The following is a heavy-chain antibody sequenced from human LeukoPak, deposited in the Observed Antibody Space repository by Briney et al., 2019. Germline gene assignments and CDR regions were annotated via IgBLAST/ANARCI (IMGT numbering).Heavy chain of an antibody. CDR2: INHSGST. J-gene: IGHJ4*02. CDR3: ARRGIAAAGRLTY. Sequence: SETLSLTCPVYGGSFSGYYWSWLRQPPGKGREWIGEINHSGSTNYNPSLKSRVTISVDTSKNQFSLKLSSVSAADTAVYYCARRGIAAAGRLTYWGQGTLVTVSS. D-gene: IGHD6-13*01. V-gene: IGHV4-34*01. CDR1: GGSFSGYY.